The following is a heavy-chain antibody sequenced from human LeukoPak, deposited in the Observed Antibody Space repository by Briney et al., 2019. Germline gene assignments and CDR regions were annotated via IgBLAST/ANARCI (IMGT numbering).Heavy chain of an antibody. CDR2: IVVGSGNT. V-gene: IGHV1-58*01. CDR1: GFTFTSSA. Sequence: SVKVSCRASGFTFTSSAVQWVRQARGQRLEWIGWIVVGSGNTNYAQKFQERVTITRDMSTSTAYMELSSLRSEDTAVYYCAAVGYSGYDSGAFDIWGQGTMVTVSS. CDR3: AAVGYSGYDSGAFDI. D-gene: IGHD5-12*01. J-gene: IGHJ3*02.